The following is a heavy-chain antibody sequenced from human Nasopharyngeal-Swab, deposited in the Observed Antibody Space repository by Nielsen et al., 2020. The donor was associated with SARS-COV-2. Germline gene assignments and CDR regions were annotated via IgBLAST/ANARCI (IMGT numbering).Heavy chain of an antibody. CDR2: ISYDGSNI. V-gene: IGHV3-30*03. D-gene: IGHD1-20*01. J-gene: IGHJ3*02. Sequence: GESLKISCAASGFTFGTYGMHWVRQAPGKGLEWVALISYDGSNIYYGDSVKGRFTISRDNSKNTLYLQMNSLRAEDTAVYYCARDFGIFITANDAFDIWGQGTMVTVSS. CDR3: ARDFGIFITANDAFDI. CDR1: GFTFGTYG.